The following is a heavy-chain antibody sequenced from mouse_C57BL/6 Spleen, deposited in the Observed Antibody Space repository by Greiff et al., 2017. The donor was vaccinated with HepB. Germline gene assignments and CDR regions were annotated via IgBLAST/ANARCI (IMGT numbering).Heavy chain of an antibody. J-gene: IGHJ2*01. CDR3: ARRGYYFDY. Sequence: QVQLQQPGAELVRPGSSVKLSCKASGYTFTSYWMDWVKQRPGQGLEWIGNIYPSDSETHYNQKFKDKATWTVDKSSSTASMQLSSLTSEDSAGYYCARRGYYFDYWGQGTTLTVSS. V-gene: IGHV1-61*01. CDR2: IYPSDSET. CDR1: GYTFTSYW.